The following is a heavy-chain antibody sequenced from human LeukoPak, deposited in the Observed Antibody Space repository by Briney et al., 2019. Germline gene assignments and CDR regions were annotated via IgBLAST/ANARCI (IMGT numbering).Heavy chain of an antibody. CDR1: GFTFRSYT. CDR3: ASIVVVAAASDY. CDR2: ISSNSAYL. D-gene: IGHD2-15*01. Sequence: PGGSLRLSCAASGFTFRSYTMNWVRQAPGRGLEWVSSISSNSAYLYYADSLKGRFTISRDNAKNSLYLQMNSLRAEDTAVYYCASIVVVAAASDYWGQGTLVTVSS. V-gene: IGHV3-21*01. J-gene: IGHJ4*02.